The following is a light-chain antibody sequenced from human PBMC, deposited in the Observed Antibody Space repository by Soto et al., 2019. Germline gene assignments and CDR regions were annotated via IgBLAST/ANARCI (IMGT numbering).Light chain of an antibody. CDR2: GAS. J-gene: IGKJ1*01. CDR3: QQYGSSGT. CDR1: QSVSNNY. Sequence: EIVLTQSPGTLSLSPGETATLSCRASQSVSNNYLAWYQQKPGQAPRLLIYGASNRATGIPDRFSGSGSGTDLTLTISRLEPEDSAVYYCQQYGSSGTFGQGTKVDIK. V-gene: IGKV3-20*01.